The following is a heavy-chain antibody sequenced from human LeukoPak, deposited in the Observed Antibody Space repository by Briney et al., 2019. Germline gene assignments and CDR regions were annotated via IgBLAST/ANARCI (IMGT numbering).Heavy chain of an antibody. CDR3: ARDSAAMVRGVDAFDI. CDR1: GGSISSYY. CDR2: IYYSGST. D-gene: IGHD3-10*01. Sequence: SETLSLTCTVSGGSISSYYWSWIRQPPGKGLEWIGYIYYSGSTNYNPSLKSRVTISVDTSKNQFSLKLSSVTAADTAVYYCARDSAAMVRGVDAFDIWGQGTMVTVSS. J-gene: IGHJ3*02. V-gene: IGHV4-59*01.